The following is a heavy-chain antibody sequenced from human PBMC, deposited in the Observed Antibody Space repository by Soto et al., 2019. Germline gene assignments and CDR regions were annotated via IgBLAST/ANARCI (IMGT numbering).Heavy chain of an antibody. CDR3: ARDPSGASSGYYYNWFDP. CDR1: GFNFGLYT. Sequence: PGGSLRLSCTASGFNFGLYTMNWVRQAPGGGLEWVSSISRLSDRIYYGDSVEGRFTISRGNAANSVYLQMDSLRVEDTAVYYCARDPSGASSGYYYNWFDPWGQGTLVTVSS. D-gene: IGHD3-22*01. V-gene: IGHV3-21*01. J-gene: IGHJ5*02. CDR2: ISRLSDRI.